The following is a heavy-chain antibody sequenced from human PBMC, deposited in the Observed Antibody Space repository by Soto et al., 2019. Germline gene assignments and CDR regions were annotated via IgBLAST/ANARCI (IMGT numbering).Heavy chain of an antibody. Sequence: PSETLYLICAAYGAFFSGYSWSWIRQPPGKGLEWIGEITHSGSNNYYPSRKSRVTIAEDTSKNQFYLKLSSVTAADTAVYYCARGPRASVLMVYAMDFDLWGQGTLVTVSS. CDR3: ARGPRASVLMVYAMDFDL. J-gene: IGHJ5*02. CDR2: ITHSGSN. V-gene: IGHV4-34*01. CDR1: GAFFSGYS. D-gene: IGHD2-8*01.